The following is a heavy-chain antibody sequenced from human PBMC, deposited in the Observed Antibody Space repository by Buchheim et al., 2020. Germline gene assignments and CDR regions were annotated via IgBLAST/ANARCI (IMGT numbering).Heavy chain of an antibody. CDR3: TRATGWFGAFDI. D-gene: IGHD3-10*01. CDR1: DFSFGDYD. V-gene: IGHV3-48*03. J-gene: IGHJ3*02. CDR2: ISTSSTTI. Sequence: EVQLVESGGGLVQPGGSLRLSCAASDFSFGDYDMNWVRQAPGKGLEWVSHISTSSTTIYYADSVKGRFIISRVNAQNSLYLQVNSLRVEDTALYYCTRATGWFGAFDIWGQGT.